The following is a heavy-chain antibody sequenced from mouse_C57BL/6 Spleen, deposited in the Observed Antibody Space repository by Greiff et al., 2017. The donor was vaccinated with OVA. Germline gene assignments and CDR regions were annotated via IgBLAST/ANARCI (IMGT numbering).Heavy chain of an antibody. Sequence: EVNVVESGGGLVQPKGSLKLSCAASGFSFNTYAMNWVRQAPGKGLEWVARIRSKSNNYATYYADSVKDRFTISRDDSESMLYLQMNNLKTEDTAMYYCVRLPFRDLAYWGQGTLVTVSA. D-gene: IGHD2-4*01. J-gene: IGHJ3*01. CDR1: GFSFNTYA. V-gene: IGHV10-1*01. CDR3: VRLPFRDLAY. CDR2: IRSKSNNYAT.